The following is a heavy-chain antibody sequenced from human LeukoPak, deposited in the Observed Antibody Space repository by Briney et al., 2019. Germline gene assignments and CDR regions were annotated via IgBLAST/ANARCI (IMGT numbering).Heavy chain of an antibody. D-gene: IGHD1-1*01. CDR1: GFSFSTYA. J-gene: IGHJ1*01. Sequence: GGSLRLSCAASGFSFSTYAMSWVRQAPGKGLEWVSIISGSGGSTYHTDSVKGRFTSSRDNSKNTLYLQMNSLRAEDTAVYYCVTRYNNCPHWGQGTLVTVSS. V-gene: IGHV3-23*01. CDR2: ISGSGGST. CDR3: VTRYNNCPH.